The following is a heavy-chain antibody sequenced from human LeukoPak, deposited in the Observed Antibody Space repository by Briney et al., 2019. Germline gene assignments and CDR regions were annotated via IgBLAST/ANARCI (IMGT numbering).Heavy chain of an antibody. Sequence: ASVKVSCKASGYTFTSYGISWVRQAPGQGLEWMGWISAYNGNTNYAQKLQGRVTMTTDTSTSTAYMELRSLRSDDTAVYYCARAGDYGSGSRRYGMDVWGQGTTVTVSS. CDR2: ISAYNGNT. CDR1: GYTFTSYG. D-gene: IGHD3-10*01. J-gene: IGHJ6*02. CDR3: ARAGDYGSGSRRYGMDV. V-gene: IGHV1-18*01.